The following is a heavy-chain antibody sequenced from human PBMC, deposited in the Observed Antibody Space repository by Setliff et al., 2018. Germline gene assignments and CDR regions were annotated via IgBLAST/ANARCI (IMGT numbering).Heavy chain of an antibody. J-gene: IGHJ6*03. Sequence: SQTLSLTCAVYGGSFSGYYWNWIRQAPGKGLEWIGEINHRGTTSYTPSLKGRVTISVDTSKNLFSLKLTSVTEADTAVYYCARGPPGYYYYMNVWGQGTTVTVSS. V-gene: IGHV4-34*01. CDR2: INHRGTT. CDR1: GGSFSGYY. CDR3: ARGPPGYYYYMNV.